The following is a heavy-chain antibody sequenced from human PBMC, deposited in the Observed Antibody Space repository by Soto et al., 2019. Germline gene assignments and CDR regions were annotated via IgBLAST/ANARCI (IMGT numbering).Heavy chain of an antibody. J-gene: IGHJ4*02. V-gene: IGHV1-24*01. CDR2: FDPEDGET. CDR1: GYTLTELS. Sequence: ASVKVSCKVSGYTLTELSMHWVRQAPGKGLEWMGGFDPEDGETIYAQKFQGRVTMTEDTSTDTAYMELSSLRSEDTAVYYCATDLTTPIGYILTGYYAQYWGQGTLVTVSS. CDR3: ATDLTTPIGYILTGYYAQY. D-gene: IGHD3-9*01.